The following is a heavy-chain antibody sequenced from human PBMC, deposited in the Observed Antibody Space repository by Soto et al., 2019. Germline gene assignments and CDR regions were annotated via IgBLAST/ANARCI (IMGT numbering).Heavy chain of an antibody. D-gene: IGHD3-10*01. V-gene: IGHV1-69*01. J-gene: IGHJ4*02. Sequence: QMQLVQSGDEVKERGSSVKISCKTSGGTFNTYALTWVRQAPGQGLEWIGGIIPIFGIKNVAQRFQGRVTITADESLTTAYMEMTSLRSDDTAVYYCAKESGDHWGQGTLVTVSS. CDR3: AKESGDH. CDR1: GGTFNTYA. CDR2: IIPIFGIK.